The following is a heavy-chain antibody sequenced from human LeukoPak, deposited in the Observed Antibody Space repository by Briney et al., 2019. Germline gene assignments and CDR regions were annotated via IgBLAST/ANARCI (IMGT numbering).Heavy chain of an antibody. CDR3: ARGREVAGTVGY. D-gene: IGHD6-19*01. Sequence: ASVSVSCKASGYTFTGYYMHWVRQAPGQGLEWIGWINTISGGTNYAQKFQGRVTMTRDTSISTAYMELSRLTSDDTAVYYCARGREVAGTVGYWGQGTLVTVSS. J-gene: IGHJ4*02. V-gene: IGHV1-2*02. CDR1: GYTFTGYY. CDR2: INTISGGT.